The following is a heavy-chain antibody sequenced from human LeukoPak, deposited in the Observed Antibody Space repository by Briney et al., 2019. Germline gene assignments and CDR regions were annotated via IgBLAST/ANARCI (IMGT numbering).Heavy chain of an antibody. Sequence: LGESLKFSCKGSGYSFTSYWIGWVRQMPGKGLEWMGIIYPGDSDTRYSPSFQGQVTISADKSISTAYLQWSSLKASDTAMYYCAGGMGYYDSSGYSDYWGQGTLVTVSS. CDR1: GYSFTSYW. J-gene: IGHJ4*02. CDR2: IYPGDSDT. V-gene: IGHV5-51*01. CDR3: AGGMGYYDSSGYSDY. D-gene: IGHD3-22*01.